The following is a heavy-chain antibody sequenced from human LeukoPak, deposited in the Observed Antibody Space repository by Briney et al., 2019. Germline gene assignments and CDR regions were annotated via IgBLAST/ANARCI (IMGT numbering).Heavy chain of an antibody. V-gene: IGHV1-2*02. J-gene: IGHJ4*02. CDR3: ARRGSGNYYNVYYFDY. Sequence: GASVKVSCKASGYTLTDYYIHWVRQAPGQGLEWMGWINPNSGGTNYAQKFQDRVTMTRDASISTAYMELSSLRSDDTALYYCARRGSGNYYNVYYFDYWSQGTLVTVSS. CDR1: GYTLTDYY. CDR2: INPNSGGT. D-gene: IGHD3-10*01.